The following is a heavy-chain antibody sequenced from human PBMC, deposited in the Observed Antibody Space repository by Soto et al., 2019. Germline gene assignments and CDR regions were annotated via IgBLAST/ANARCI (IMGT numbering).Heavy chain of an antibody. V-gene: IGHV3-23*01. D-gene: IGHD2-15*01. CDR1: GFTFSSYA. Sequence: GGSLRLSCAASGFTFSSYAMSWVRQAPGKGLEWVSAISGSGGSTYYADSVKGRFTISRDNSKNKLYRQMNSLRAEDTAVYYCAKDIVVVVAAIRGFADYWGQGTLVTVSS. CDR2: ISGSGGST. CDR3: AKDIVVVVAAIRGFADY. J-gene: IGHJ4*02.